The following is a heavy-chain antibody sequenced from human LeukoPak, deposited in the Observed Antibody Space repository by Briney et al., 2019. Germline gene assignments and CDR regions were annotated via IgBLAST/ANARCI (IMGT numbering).Heavy chain of an antibody. D-gene: IGHD6-13*01. J-gene: IGHJ3*02. CDR2: ISAYNGNT. CDR1: GYTFTSYG. CDR3: ARDGIAATADAFDI. V-gene: IGHV1-18*01. Sequence: GASVEVSCKASGYTFTSYGISWVRQAPGQGLEWMGWISAYNGNTNYAQKLQGRVTMTTDTSTSTAYMELRSLRSDDTAVYYCARDGIAATADAFDIWGQGTMVTVSS.